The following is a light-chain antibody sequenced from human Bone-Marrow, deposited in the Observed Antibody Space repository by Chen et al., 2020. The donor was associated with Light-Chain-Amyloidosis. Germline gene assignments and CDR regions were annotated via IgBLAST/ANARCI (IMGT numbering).Light chain of an antibody. Sequence: SALTQPASVSGSPGPSITISCPGTSSDVGGDNHVSWYQQHPDKAPKLMIYEVTNRPSWVPDRFSGSKSDNTASLTISGLQTEDEADYFCSSYTITNTLVFGSGTRVTVL. CDR2: EVT. J-gene: IGLJ1*01. CDR3: SSYTITNTLV. CDR1: SSDVGGDNH. V-gene: IGLV2-14*01.